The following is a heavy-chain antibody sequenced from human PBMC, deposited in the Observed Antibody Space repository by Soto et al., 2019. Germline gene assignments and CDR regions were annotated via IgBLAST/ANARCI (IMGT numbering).Heavy chain of an antibody. Sequence: PGGSLRLSCAASGFSFSSYGMHWVRQAPGKGLEWVAVIWYDGSNKYYADSVKGRFTISRDNSKNTLYLQMNSLRAEDTAVYYCARGSWAMVRGVIIVPARDNWFDPWGQGTLVTVSS. CDR1: GFSFSSYG. V-gene: IGHV3-33*08. D-gene: IGHD3-10*01. CDR3: ARGSWAMVRGVIIVPARDNWFDP. J-gene: IGHJ5*02. CDR2: IWYDGSNK.